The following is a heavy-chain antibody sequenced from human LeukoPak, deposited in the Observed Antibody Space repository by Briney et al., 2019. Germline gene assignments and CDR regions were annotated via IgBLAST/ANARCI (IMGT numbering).Heavy chain of an antibody. CDR2: IKSKTDGGTT. J-gene: IGHJ4*02. CDR1: GFTFSNAW. Sequence: GGSLRLSCAASGFTFSNAWMSWVRQAPGKGLEWVARIKSKTDGGTTDYAAPVKGRFTISRDDSKNTLYLQMNSLKTEDTAVYYCTAYYDFWSGYDFDYWGQGTLVTVSS. D-gene: IGHD3-3*01. CDR3: TAYYDFWSGYDFDY. V-gene: IGHV3-15*01.